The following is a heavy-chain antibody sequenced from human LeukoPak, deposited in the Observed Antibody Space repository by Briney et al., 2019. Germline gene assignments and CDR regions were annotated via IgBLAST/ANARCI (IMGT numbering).Heavy chain of an antibody. CDR2: ILSDGSYE. CDR3: AKDGRMGATFDY. J-gene: IGHJ4*02. D-gene: IGHD3-16*01. V-gene: IGHV3-30*02. Sequence: PGGSLRLSCATSGFSLSRNGMHWVRQAPGQGLEWVAFILSDGSYEYYADSVKGRFTISRDTSRNTLFLQMNSLRTEDTAVYYCAKDGRMGATFDYWGQGTLVTVSS. CDR1: GFSLSRNG.